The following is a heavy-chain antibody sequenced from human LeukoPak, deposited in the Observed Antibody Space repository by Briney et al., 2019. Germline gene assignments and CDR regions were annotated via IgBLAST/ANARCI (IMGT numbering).Heavy chain of an antibody. J-gene: IGHJ4*02. Sequence: GGSLRLSCAASGFTFSSYWMSWVRQAPGKGLEWVANIKDDGSEKFYVDSLRGRFIISRDNARNSLSLQMNYLTDEDTAVYYCARPILYTTGFGYWGQGTLLTVSS. CDR3: ARPILYTTGFGY. CDR1: GFTFSSYW. V-gene: IGHV3-7*01. CDR2: IKDDGSEK. D-gene: IGHD2-2*02.